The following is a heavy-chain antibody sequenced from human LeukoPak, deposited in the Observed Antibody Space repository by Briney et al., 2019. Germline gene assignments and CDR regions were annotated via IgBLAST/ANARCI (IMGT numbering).Heavy chain of an antibody. V-gene: IGHV4-61*01. CDR3: ARVGSSSGYSRSYYYYYMDV. J-gene: IGHJ6*03. D-gene: IGHD3-22*01. Sequence: SETLSLTCNVSGYSIISDYNWSWIRQPPGKGLEWIGYIYYSGSTNYNPSLKSRVTISVDTSKNQFSLKLSSVTAADTAVYYCARVGSSSGYSRSYYYYYMDVWGKGTTVTISS. CDR2: IYYSGST. CDR1: GYSIISDYN.